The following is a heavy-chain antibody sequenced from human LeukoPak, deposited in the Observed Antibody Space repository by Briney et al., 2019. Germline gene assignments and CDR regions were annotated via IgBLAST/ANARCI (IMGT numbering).Heavy chain of an antibody. D-gene: IGHD1-26*01. CDR2: ISSSSSYI. J-gene: IGHJ6*03. CDR3: AGYGGSYPYYMDV. CDR1: GFTFSSYS. V-gene: IGHV3-21*01. Sequence: GGSLRLSCAASGFTFSSYSMNWVRQAPGKGLEWVSSISSSSSYIYYADSVKGRFTISRDNAKNSLYLQMNSLRAEDTAVYYCAGYGGSYPYYMDVWGKGTTVTISS.